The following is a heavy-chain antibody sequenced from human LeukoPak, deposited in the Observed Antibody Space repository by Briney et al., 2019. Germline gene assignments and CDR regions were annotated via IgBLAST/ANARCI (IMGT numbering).Heavy chain of an antibody. D-gene: IGHD6-13*01. CDR2: IYYSGST. V-gene: IGHV4-39*07. Sequence: PETLSLTCTVSGGSISSSSYYWGWIRQPPGKGREWIGSIYYSGSTYYTPSLKSRVTISVDTSKNQFSLKLSSVTAADAAVYYCARDSFSSSWYQIDYWGQGTLVTVSS. J-gene: IGHJ4*02. CDR3: ARDSFSSSWYQIDY. CDR1: GGSISSSSYY.